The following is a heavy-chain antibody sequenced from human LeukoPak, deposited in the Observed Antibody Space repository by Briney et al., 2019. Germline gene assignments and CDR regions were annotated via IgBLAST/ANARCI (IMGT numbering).Heavy chain of an antibody. V-gene: IGHV3-23*01. CDR1: GFTFSNYA. CDR3: AKGGLWYGKNDH. CDR2: ITGSGDST. D-gene: IGHD6-13*01. J-gene: IGHJ4*02. Sequence: GGSLRLSCTASGFTFSNYAMSWVRQAPGKGLEWVSTITGSGDSTYNADSVKGRFTISRDNSENTMNLQMNSLRAEDTAVYYCAKGGLWYGKNDHWGQGTLVTVPS.